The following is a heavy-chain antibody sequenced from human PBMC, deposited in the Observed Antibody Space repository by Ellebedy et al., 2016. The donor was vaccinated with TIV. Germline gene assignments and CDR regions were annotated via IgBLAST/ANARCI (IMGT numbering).Heavy chain of an antibody. Sequence: SETLSLXCSVSGGSIGSGRFYWNWIRQPAGKGLEWLGRIYTTGGVDYNPSLKGRITMSIDTSKNQLSLRLTSVTAADTAVYYCARGRGINGTTHHFGFDPWGQGTLVTVSS. CDR1: GGSIGSGRFY. CDR3: ARGRGINGTTHHFGFDP. V-gene: IGHV4-61*02. CDR2: IYTTGGV. J-gene: IGHJ5*02. D-gene: IGHD1-14*01.